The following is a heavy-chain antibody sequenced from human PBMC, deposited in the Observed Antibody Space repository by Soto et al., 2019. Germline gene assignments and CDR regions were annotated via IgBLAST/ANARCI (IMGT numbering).Heavy chain of an antibody. V-gene: IGHV3-30*18. D-gene: IGHD6-13*01. CDR3: AKTYSSSWYVRDWFDP. J-gene: IGHJ5*02. CDR1: GFTFSSYG. Sequence: GGSLRLSCAASGFTFSSYGMHWFRQAPGKGLEWVAVISYDGSNKYYADSVKGRFTISRDNSKNTLYLQMNSLRAEDTAVYYCAKTYSSSWYVRDWFDPWGQGTLVTVS. CDR2: ISYDGSNK.